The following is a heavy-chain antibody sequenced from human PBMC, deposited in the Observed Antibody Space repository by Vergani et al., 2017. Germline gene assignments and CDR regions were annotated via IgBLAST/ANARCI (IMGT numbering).Heavy chain of an antibody. CDR1: GGSISSYY. J-gene: IGHJ3*02. V-gene: IGHV4-59*01. CDR2: IYYSGST. CDR3: ARSTGNDILTGYAGGHAFDI. D-gene: IGHD3-9*01. Sequence: QVQLQQWGAGLLKPSETLSLTCTVSGGSISSYYWSWIRQPPGKGLEWIGYIYYSGSTNYNPSLKSRVTISVDTSKNQFSLKLSSVTAADTAVYYCARSTGNDILTGYAGGHAFDIWGQGTMVTVSS.